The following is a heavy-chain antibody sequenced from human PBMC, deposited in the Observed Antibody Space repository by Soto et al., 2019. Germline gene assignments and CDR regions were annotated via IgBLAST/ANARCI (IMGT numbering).Heavy chain of an antibody. J-gene: IGHJ4*02. Sequence: EVQLVESGGGLIQPGGSLRLSCAATGFTINHNYMSWVRQAPGKGLEWVSIIYSTGLTYYADSVKGRFTISRDNSKNTPYLQMNSLRAEDTATYYCARKRYFDSWGQGTLVTVSS. CDR3: ARKRYFDS. D-gene: IGHD1-20*01. CDR1: GFTINHNY. CDR2: IYSTGLT. V-gene: IGHV3-53*01.